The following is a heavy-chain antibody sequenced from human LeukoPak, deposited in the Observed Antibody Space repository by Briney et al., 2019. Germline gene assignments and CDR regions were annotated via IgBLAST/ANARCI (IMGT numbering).Heavy chain of an antibody. J-gene: IGHJ4*02. CDR3: ARGTTHFDY. Sequence: ASVKVSCKASGYTFTSYYMHWVRQAPGQGLEWMGLINPSGSSTSYAQKFQGRLSLTRDMSTSTDYMELRSLRSDDTAVYYCARGTTHFDYWGQGTLVTVSS. CDR1: GYTFTSYY. D-gene: IGHD1-1*01. V-gene: IGHV1-46*01. CDR2: INPSGSST.